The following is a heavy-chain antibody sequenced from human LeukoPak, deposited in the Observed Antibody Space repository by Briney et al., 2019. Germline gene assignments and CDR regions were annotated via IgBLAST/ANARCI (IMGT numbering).Heavy chain of an antibody. CDR3: ARERGSSWYVDY. J-gene: IGHJ4*02. CDR2: IYTSGST. V-gene: IGHV4-4*07. Sequence: SETLSLTCTVSGGSIGNYYYTWIRQPAGKGLEWIGRIYTSGSTNYNPSLKSRVTMSLDTSKKQFSLKLRSVTAADTAVYYCARERGSSWYVDYWGQGTLVTVS. D-gene: IGHD6-13*01. CDR1: GGSIGNYY.